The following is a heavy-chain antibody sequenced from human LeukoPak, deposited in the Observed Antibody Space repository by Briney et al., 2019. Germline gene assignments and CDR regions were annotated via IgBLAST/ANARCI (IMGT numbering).Heavy chain of an antibody. Sequence: SETLSLTCAVYGGSFSAYSWSWIRQPPGKGLEWIGEINHSGSTNYNPSLKSRVIMSVDTSKKQVSLNLSSVTAADTALYYCARVEQWLASYYFDYWGQGTLVTVSS. J-gene: IGHJ4*02. CDR2: INHSGST. D-gene: IGHD6-19*01. CDR3: ARVEQWLASYYFDY. CDR1: GGSFSAYS. V-gene: IGHV4-34*01.